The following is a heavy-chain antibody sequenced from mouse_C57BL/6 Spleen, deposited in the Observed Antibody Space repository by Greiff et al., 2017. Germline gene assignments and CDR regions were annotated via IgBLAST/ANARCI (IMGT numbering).Heavy chain of an antibody. D-gene: IGHD1-1*01. V-gene: IGHV1-9*01. CDR2: LLPGSGST. J-gene: IGHJ2*01. CDR1: GYTFTGYW. Sequence: QVQLKQSGAELMKPGASVKLSCKATGYTFTGYWIEWVKQRPGPGLEWIGELLPGSGSTNYNAKFKGKATFTADPSSNTAFMQLSSLTTEDSAIYYCARGPMTTGDYWGQGTTLTVSS. CDR3: ARGPMTTGDY.